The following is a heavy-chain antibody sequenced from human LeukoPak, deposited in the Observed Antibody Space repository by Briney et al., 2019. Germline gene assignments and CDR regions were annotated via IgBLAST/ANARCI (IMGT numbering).Heavy chain of an antibody. CDR1: GFTFSTHG. V-gene: IGHV3-30*18. Sequence: GGSLRLSCAISGFTFSTHGMHCIRQAPGKGLEWVAIISSDGNNKYYADSVKGRFTISRDNSKNMLYLEMNSLRADDTAVYYCVKDHMAVRVGYIFDYWGQGTLVTVSS. CDR3: VKDHMAVRVGYIFDY. CDR2: ISSDGNNK. D-gene: IGHD3-10*01. J-gene: IGHJ4*02.